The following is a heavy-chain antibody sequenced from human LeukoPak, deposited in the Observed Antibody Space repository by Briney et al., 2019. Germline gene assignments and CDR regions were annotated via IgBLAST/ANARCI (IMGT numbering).Heavy chain of an antibody. V-gene: IGHV3-49*04. J-gene: IGHJ5*02. CDR2: IRSKAYGGTT. D-gene: IGHD3-3*01. Sequence: PGRSLRLSCTASGFTFGDYAMSWVRQAPGKGLEWVGFIRSKAYGGTTEYAASVKGRFTISRDDSKSIAYLQMNNLKTEDTAVYYCTRDHDDFWRSGWFDPWGQGTLVTVSS. CDR3: TRDHDDFWRSGWFDP. CDR1: GFTFGDYA.